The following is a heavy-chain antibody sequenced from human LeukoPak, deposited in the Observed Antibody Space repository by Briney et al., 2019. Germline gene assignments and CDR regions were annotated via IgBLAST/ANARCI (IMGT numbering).Heavy chain of an antibody. D-gene: IGHD3-10*01. CDR3: ARNDYGSGSYITLFDY. CDR2: IYSGGST. J-gene: IGHJ4*02. Sequence: GGSLRLSCAASGFTVSSNYMSWVRQAPGKGLEWVSVIYSGGSTYYADSVKGRFTISRDNSKSTLYIQMNSLRAEDTAVYYCARNDYGSGSYITLFDYWGQGTLVTVSS. V-gene: IGHV3-53*01. CDR1: GFTVSSNY.